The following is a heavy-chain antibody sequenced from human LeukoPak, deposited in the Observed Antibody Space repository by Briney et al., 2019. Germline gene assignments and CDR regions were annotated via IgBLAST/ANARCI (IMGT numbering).Heavy chain of an antibody. D-gene: IGHD1-26*01. CDR2: ISGGGRST. CDR1: GFTFSSYG. Sequence: GASLRLSCAASGFTFSSYGTSWVRQAPGKGLEWVSAISGGGRSTYYADSVKGRFTISRDNSKNTLYLQMNSLRAEDTAVYYCAKDGGSSPYYFDYWGQGTLVTVSS. CDR3: AKDGGSSPYYFDY. J-gene: IGHJ4*02. V-gene: IGHV3-23*01.